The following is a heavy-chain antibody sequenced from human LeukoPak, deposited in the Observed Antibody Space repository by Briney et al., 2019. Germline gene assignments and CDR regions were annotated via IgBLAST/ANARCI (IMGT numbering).Heavy chain of an antibody. Sequence: GGSLRPSCAASGFTFSSYNMSWVRQAPGKGLEWVSSITSSSEYTYHADSVKGRFTISRDNAKNSLYLQMNSLRAEDTAVYYCARVASSTWYGDYWGQGTLVTVSS. J-gene: IGHJ4*02. V-gene: IGHV3-21*01. CDR2: ITSSSEYT. CDR1: GFTFSSYN. CDR3: ARVASSTWYGDY. D-gene: IGHD6-13*01.